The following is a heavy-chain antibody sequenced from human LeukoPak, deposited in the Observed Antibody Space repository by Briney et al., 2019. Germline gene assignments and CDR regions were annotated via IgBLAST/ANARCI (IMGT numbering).Heavy chain of an antibody. CDR3: ARAGYCSSTSCNRGVSPSDALFSY. D-gene: IGHD2-2*02. V-gene: IGHV3-33*08. Sequence: PGRSLRLSCAASGFTFSSYGMHWVRQAPGKGLEWVAVIWYDGSNKYYADSVKGRFTISRDNSKNTLYLQMNSLRAEDTAVYYCARAGYCSSTSCNRGVSPSDALFSYWGQGTLVTVSS. CDR1: GFTFSSYG. J-gene: IGHJ4*02. CDR2: IWYDGSNK.